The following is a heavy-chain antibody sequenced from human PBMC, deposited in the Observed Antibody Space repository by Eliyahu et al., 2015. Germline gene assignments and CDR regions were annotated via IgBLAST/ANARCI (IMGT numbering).Heavy chain of an antibody. Sequence: VQLVESGGGLVKPGGSLRLSCAASGFXFSXYSMNWVRQAPGKGLEWVXXISSSSSYIYYADSVKGRFTISRDNAKNSLYLQMNSLRAEDTAVYYCARGSTGTRAAGGTFDYWGQGTLVTVSS. CDR2: ISSSSSYI. D-gene: IGHD2-2*01. CDR1: GFXFSXYS. V-gene: IGHV3-21*01. J-gene: IGHJ4*02. CDR3: ARGSTGTRAAGGTFDY.